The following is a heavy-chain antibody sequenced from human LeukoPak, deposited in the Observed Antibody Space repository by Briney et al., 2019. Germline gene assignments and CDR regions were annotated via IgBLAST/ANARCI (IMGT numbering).Heavy chain of an antibody. CDR2: MNPNSGNT. Sequence: GASVKVSCKASGYSFTGYYMHWVRQAPGQGLEWMGWMNPNSGNTGYAQKFQGRVTITRNTSISTAYMELSSLRSEDTAVYYCARGQYSYGFWPGSGSYYLFDYWGQGTLVTVSS. CDR3: ARGQYSYGFWPGSGSYYLFDY. V-gene: IGHV1-8*03. J-gene: IGHJ4*02. CDR1: GYSFTGYY. D-gene: IGHD3-10*01.